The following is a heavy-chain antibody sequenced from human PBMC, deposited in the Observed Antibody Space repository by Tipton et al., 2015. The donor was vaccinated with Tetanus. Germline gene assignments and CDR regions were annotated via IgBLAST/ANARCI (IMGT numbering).Heavy chain of an antibody. CDR3: ARRQASYDILTGYSPDNWFDP. D-gene: IGHD3-9*01. Sequence: QLVQSGAEVKKPGESLKISCKGSGYSFTSYWIGWVRQMPGKGLEWMGIIYPGDSDTRYSPSFQGQVPISADKSISTAYLQWSSLKASDTAMYYCARRQASYDILTGYSPDNWFDPWGQGTLVTVSS. V-gene: IGHV5-51*01. CDR2: IYPGDSDT. J-gene: IGHJ5*02. CDR1: GYSFTSYW.